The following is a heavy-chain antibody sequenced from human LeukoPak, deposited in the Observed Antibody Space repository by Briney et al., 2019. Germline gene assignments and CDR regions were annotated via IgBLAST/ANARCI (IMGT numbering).Heavy chain of an antibody. CDR2: IWYDGSNK. J-gene: IGHJ4*02. Sequence: GGSLRLSCAASGFTLSSYGMHWVRQAPGKGLEWVAVIWYDGSNKYYADSVKGRFTISRDNSKNTLYLQMNSLRAEDTAVYYCARGRFYGDYPIDYWGQGTQVTVSS. V-gene: IGHV3-33*01. D-gene: IGHD4-17*01. CDR3: ARGRFYGDYPIDY. CDR1: GFTLSSYG.